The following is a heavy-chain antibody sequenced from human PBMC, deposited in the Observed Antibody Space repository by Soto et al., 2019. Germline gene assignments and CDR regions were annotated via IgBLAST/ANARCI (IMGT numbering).Heavy chain of an antibody. CDR3: AKLPPHDFWSGYPYFDY. CDR2: ISGSDGST. Sequence: LRLSCAASGFTFSSYAMSWVRQAPGKGLEWVSAISGSDGSTYYADSVKGRFNVPSDNSKNTLYPQMNSLRAEDTAVYYCAKLPPHDFWSGYPYFDYWGQGTLVTVSS. V-gene: IGHV3-23*01. J-gene: IGHJ4*02. D-gene: IGHD3-3*01. CDR1: GFTFSSYA.